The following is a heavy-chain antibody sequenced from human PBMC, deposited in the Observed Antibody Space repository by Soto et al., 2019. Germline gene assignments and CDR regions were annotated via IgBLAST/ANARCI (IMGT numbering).Heavy chain of an antibody. CDR3: ARPQHLPHDVFDV. CDR1: GFTFTNYW. V-gene: IGHV3-74*01. CDR2: INSDGSST. D-gene: IGHD6-13*01. J-gene: IGHJ3*01. Sequence: GGSLRLSCAASGFTFTNYWMQWVRQAPGKGLVWVSRINSDGSSTSHADSVKGRFTISRDNAKNTLYLQMSSLRAEDTAVYYCARPQHLPHDVFDVWARATVVTVSS.